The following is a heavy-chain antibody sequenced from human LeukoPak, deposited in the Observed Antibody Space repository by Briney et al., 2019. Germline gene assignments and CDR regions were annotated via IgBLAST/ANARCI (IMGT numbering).Heavy chain of an antibody. V-gene: IGHV1-2*02. CDR2: INPNSGGT. CDR3: ARSPSTQYCSSTSCYFYPDYYFDY. J-gene: IGHJ4*02. D-gene: IGHD2-2*01. CDR1: GYTFTGYY. Sequence: GASVKVSCKASGYTFTGYYMHWVRQAPGQGLEWMGWINPNSGGTNYAQKFQGRVTMTRDTSISTAYMELSRLRSDDTAVYYCARSPSTQYCSSTSCYFYPDYYFDYWGQGTLVTVSS.